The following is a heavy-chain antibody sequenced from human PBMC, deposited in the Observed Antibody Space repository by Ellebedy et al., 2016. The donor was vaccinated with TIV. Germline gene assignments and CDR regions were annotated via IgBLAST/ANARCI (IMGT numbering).Heavy chain of an antibody. CDR3: AREPIAVAASFDL. CDR1: GYTFTAHY. D-gene: IGHD6-19*01. Sequence: AASVKVSCKASGYTFTAHYIHWVRQAPGQGLEWMGWINPKSGDTNYAQKFQGRVTMTRDTSISTAYMELRRLRYDDTAVFYCAREPIAVAASFDLWGQGTLVTVSS. CDR2: INPKSGDT. J-gene: IGHJ4*02. V-gene: IGHV1-2*02.